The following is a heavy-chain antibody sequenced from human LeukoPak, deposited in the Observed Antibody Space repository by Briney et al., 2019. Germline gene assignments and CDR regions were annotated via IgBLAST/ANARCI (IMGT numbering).Heavy chain of an antibody. J-gene: IGHJ3*02. D-gene: IGHD5-24*01. V-gene: IGHV3-30-3*02. CDR3: AKTLIEMATIGDAFDI. CDR1: GFTFSSYA. CDR2: ISYDGSNK. Sequence: PGGSLRLSCAASGFTFSSYAMHWVRQAPGKGLEWVAVISYDGSNKYYADSVKGRFTISRDNSKNTLYLQMNSLRAEDTAVYYCAKTLIEMATIGDAFDIWGQGTMVTVSS.